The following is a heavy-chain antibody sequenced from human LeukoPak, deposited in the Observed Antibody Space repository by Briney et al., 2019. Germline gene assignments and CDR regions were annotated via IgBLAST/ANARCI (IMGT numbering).Heavy chain of an antibody. J-gene: IGHJ4*02. D-gene: IGHD5-12*01. CDR2: INPSGGST. V-gene: IGHV1-46*01. CDR1: GYTFTSYY. Sequence: GASVKVSCKASGYTFTSYYMHWVRQAPGQGLEWMGIINPSGGSTSYAQKFQGRVTMTTDTSTSTAYMELRSLRSDDTAVYYCARTMVATPTTIDYWGQGTLVTVSS. CDR3: ARTMVATPTTIDY.